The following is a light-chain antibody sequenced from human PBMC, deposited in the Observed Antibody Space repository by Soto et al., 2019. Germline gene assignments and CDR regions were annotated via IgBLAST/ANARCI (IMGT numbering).Light chain of an antibody. CDR3: SSYTSSSTLRYV. CDR2: DVS. V-gene: IGLV2-14*01. CDR1: SSDVGGYNY. J-gene: IGLJ1*01. Sequence: QSALTQPASVSGSPGQSITISCTGTSSDVGGYNYFSWYQQHPGTAPKLIIYDVSNRPSGVFNRFSGSKSCNTASLTITGRQAEDEEDYYCSSYTSSSTLRYVFGTGTKVTVL.